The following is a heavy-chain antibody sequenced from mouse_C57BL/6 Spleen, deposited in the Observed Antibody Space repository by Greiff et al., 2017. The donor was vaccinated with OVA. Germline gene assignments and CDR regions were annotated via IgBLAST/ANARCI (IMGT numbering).Heavy chain of an antibody. D-gene: IGHD1-1*01. J-gene: IGHJ2*01. V-gene: IGHV14-2*01. CDR2: IDPEDGET. Sequence: EVKVVESGAELVKPGASVKLSCTASGFNIKDYYMHWVKQRTEQGLEWIGRIDPEDGETKYAPKFQGKATITADKSSNTAYLQLSSLTSEDTAVYYCARRITTGFDDWGQGTTLTVSS. CDR1: GFNIKDYY. CDR3: ARRITTGFDD.